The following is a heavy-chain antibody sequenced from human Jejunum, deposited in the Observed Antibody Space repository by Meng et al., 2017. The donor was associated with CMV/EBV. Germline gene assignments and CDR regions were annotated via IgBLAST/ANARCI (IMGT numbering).Heavy chain of an antibody. D-gene: IGHD6-19*01. V-gene: IGHV1-2*02. CDR2: INPNSGGT. CDR3: TRRGAVAGTLDY. Sequence: SCKASGYNFSGYYIHWVRQAPGQGLEWIGWINPNSGGTNFAEKFQGRVTLTRDTSITTYYMELSSLTSDATAVYYCTRRGAVAGTLDYWGQGTLVTVSS. J-gene: IGHJ4*02. CDR1: GYNFSGYY.